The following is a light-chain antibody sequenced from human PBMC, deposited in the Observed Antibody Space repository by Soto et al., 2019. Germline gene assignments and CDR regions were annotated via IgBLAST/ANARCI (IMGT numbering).Light chain of an antibody. Sequence: EIGLTQYPATPPASPAETATLSCRASQCVSSNLAWYQQKPSQYPMLLLHGPSTTATGIPARFSGSGSGTEFTLTISSLRFEDFAVYFYQQYNNWHPVTFGQGTKVDIK. CDR1: QCVSSN. V-gene: IGKV3-15*01. CDR2: GPS. J-gene: IGKJ1*01. CDR3: QQYNNWHPVT.